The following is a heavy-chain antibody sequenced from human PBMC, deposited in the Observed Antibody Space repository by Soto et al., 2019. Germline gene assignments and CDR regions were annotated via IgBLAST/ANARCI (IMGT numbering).Heavy chain of an antibody. CDR2: TYYRSRWYN. D-gene: IGHD1-7*01. CDR1: GDSVSRKSAA. V-gene: IGHV6-1*01. CDR3: AGTTSHQWYYMDV. J-gene: IGHJ6*03. Sequence: SQTPSLTCAISGDSVSRKSAAWNWIRLSPSRGLEWLARTYYRSRWYNDYAVSVRSRITVNPDTSKNQFSLQLTSVTPEDTAVYYCAGTTSHQWYYMDVWGKGTTVTVS.